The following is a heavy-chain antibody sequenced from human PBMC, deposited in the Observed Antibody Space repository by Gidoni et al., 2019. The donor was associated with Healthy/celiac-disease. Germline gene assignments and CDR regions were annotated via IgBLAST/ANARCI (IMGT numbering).Heavy chain of an antibody. J-gene: IGHJ6*02. CDR2: IKSKTDGGTT. CDR3: TTEPSHALFYGDWDGMDV. V-gene: IGHV3-15*01. D-gene: IGHD4-17*01. CDR1: GFTFSNAW. Sequence: EVQLVESGGGLVKPGGSLRLSCAASGFTFSNAWMSWVRQAPGKGLEWVGRIKSKTDGGTTDYAAPVKGRFTISRDDSKNTLYLQMNSLKTEDTAVCYCTTEPSHALFYGDWDGMDVWGQGTTVTVSS.